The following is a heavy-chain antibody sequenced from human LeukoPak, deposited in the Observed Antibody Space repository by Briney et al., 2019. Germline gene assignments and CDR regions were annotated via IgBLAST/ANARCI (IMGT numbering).Heavy chain of an antibody. CDR1: GGSFSGYY. D-gene: IGHD1-14*01. CDR2: INHSGST. J-gene: IGHJ3*02. V-gene: IGHV4-34*01. Sequence: PSETLSLTCPVYGGSFSGYYWSWIRQPPGKGLEWIGEINHSGSTNYNPSLKSRVTISVDTSKNQFSLKLSSVTAADTAVYYCARRKVFKEMDAFDIWGQGTMVTVSS. CDR3: ARRKVFKEMDAFDI.